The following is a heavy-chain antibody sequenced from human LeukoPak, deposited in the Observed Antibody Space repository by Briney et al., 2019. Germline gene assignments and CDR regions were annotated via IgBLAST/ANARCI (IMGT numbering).Heavy chain of an antibody. CDR1: GGSFSGYY. CDR2: INHSGST. D-gene: IGHD2-2*01. CDR3: ARIVVVPAAIAPGSFDP. Sequence: SETLSPTCAVYGGSFSGYYWSWIRQPPGKGLEWIGEINHSGSTNYNPSLKSRVTISVDTSKNQFSLKLSSVTAADTAVYYCARIVVVPAAIAPGSFDPWGQGTLVTVSS. J-gene: IGHJ5*02. V-gene: IGHV4-34*01.